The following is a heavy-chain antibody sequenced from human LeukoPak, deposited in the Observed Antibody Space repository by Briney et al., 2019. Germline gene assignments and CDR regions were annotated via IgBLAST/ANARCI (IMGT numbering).Heavy chain of an antibody. Sequence: PSETLSLTCAVYGGSFSGYYWSWIRQPPGKGLEWIGEINHSGSTNCNPSLESRVTISVDTSKNQFSLKLSSVTAADTAVYYCARVYDYGDPLFDYWGQGTLVTVSS. CDR1: GGSFSGYY. CDR3: ARVYDYGDPLFDY. D-gene: IGHD4-17*01. CDR2: INHSGST. V-gene: IGHV4-34*01. J-gene: IGHJ4*02.